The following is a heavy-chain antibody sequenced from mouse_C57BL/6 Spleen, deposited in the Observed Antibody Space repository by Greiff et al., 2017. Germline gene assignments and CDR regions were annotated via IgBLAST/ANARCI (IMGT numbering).Heavy chain of an antibody. CDR2: INPSSGYT. CDR1: GYTFTSYT. V-gene: IGHV1-4*01. CDR3: ASEDYGSSYEDFDY. J-gene: IGHJ2*01. D-gene: IGHD1-1*01. Sequence: VQLQQSGAELARPGASVKMSCKASGYTFTSYTMHWVKQRPGQGLEWIGYINPSSGYTKYNQTFKDKATLTADKSSSTAYMQLSSLTSEDSAVYYCASEDYGSSYEDFDYWGQGTTLTVSS.